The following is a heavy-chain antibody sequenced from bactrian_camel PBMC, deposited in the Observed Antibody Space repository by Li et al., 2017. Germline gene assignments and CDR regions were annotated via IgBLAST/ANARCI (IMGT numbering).Heavy chain of an antibody. CDR1: GLVDSPRC. V-gene: IGHV3S53*01. CDR2: IDSVGFT. Sequence: HVQLVESGGGSVEAGGSLRLSCEVIGLVDSPRCMGWFRQATGEERERIATIDSVGFTTYGDAVRGRFTISKDNDKTVYLEMNNLQPEDTAMYYCARKRRFGSCIDDMTAGDYWGQGTQVTV. D-gene: IGHD5*01. J-gene: IGHJ4*01. CDR3: ARKRRFGSCIDDMTAGDY.